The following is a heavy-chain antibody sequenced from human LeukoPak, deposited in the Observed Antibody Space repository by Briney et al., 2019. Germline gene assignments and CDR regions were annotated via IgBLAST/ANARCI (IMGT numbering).Heavy chain of an antibody. J-gene: IGHJ4*02. CDR2: IWYGGSNK. Sequence: GGSLRLSCAASGFTFSSYGMHWVRQAPGKGLEWVAVIWYGGSNKYYADSVKGRFTISRDNSKNTLYLQMNSLRAEDTAAYYCARYYYDSSGLDYWGQGTLVTVSS. CDR3: ARYYYDSSGLDY. CDR1: GFTFSSYG. V-gene: IGHV3-33*01. D-gene: IGHD3-22*01.